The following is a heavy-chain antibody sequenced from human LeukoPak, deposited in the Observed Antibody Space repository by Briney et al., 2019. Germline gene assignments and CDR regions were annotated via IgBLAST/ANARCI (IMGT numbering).Heavy chain of an antibody. CDR2: INQDGSEK. CDR1: GFTFSSHW. J-gene: IGHJ4*02. CDR3: ASHSHNNFFVF. Sequence: GGSLRLSCAASGFTFSSHWMSWVRQAPGKGLEWVANINQDGSEKYYVDSVKGRFTISRDNAKNSLFLQMNNLRAEDTAVYYCASHSHNNFFVFWGQGTLVTVSS. V-gene: IGHV3-7*01. D-gene: IGHD5-18*01.